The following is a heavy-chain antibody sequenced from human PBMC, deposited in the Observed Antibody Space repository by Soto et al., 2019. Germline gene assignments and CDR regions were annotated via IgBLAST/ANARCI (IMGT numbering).Heavy chain of an antibody. Sequence: QVQLQQWGAGLLKPSETLSLTCAVYGGSFSGYYWSWIRQPPGKGLEWIGEINHSGSTNYNPSLKSRVTISVDTSKNQFSLKLSSVTAADTAVYYCAREKLRYFSPYYFDYWGQGTLVTVSS. V-gene: IGHV4-34*01. D-gene: IGHD3-9*01. J-gene: IGHJ4*02. CDR1: GGSFSGYY. CDR2: INHSGST. CDR3: AREKLRYFSPYYFDY.